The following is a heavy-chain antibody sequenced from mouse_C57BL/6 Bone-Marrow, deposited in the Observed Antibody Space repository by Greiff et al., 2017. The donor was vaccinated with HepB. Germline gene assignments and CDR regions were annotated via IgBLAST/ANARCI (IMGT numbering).Heavy chain of an antibody. J-gene: IGHJ1*03. CDR1: GFTFTDYY. CDR3: ARYPVSSNYKYFDD. D-gene: IGHD2-5*01. CDR2: IRNKANGYTT. Sequence: EVHLVESGGGLVQPGGSLSLSCAASGFTFTDYYMSWVRQPPGKALEWLGLIRNKANGYTTEYSASVKGRFSISRDNSQSNLYLQMNALRAEDSATYYCARYPVSSNYKYFDDWGKGTTVTVSS. V-gene: IGHV7-3*01.